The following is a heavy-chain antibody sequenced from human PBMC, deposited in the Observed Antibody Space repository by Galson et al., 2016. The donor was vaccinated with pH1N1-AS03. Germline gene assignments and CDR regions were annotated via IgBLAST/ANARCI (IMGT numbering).Heavy chain of an antibody. V-gene: IGHV6-1*01. CDR3: ARGRSSAMDV. CDR1: GDSVSSHSVA. Sequence: CAISGDSVSSHSVAWNWIRQSPSRGLEWRGRTYYRSRWYNDYALSVKSRITINPDTAKNQFSLHLNSVTSGDTAVYYCARGRSSAMDVWGQGTTVTVSS. J-gene: IGHJ6*02. D-gene: IGHD5/OR15-5a*01. CDR2: TYYRSRWYN.